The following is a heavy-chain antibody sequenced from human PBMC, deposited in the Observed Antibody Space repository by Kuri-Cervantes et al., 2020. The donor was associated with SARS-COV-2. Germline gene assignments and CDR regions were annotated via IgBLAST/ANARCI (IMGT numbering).Heavy chain of an antibody. J-gene: IGHJ4*02. D-gene: IGHD3-22*01. CDR3: ARPDSSGYYFDY. V-gene: IGHV4-39*01. Sequence: GSLRLSCTVSGGSISNGSFYWGWIRQPPGRGLEWIGNIYYSGSAYYYPSLESRATISLDTSNNQFSLKLSSVTAADTAVYYCARPDSSGYYFDYWGQGTLVTVSS. CDR1: GGSISNGSFY. CDR2: IYYSGSA.